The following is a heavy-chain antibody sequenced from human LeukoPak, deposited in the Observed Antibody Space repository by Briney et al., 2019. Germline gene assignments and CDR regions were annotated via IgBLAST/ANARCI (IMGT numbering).Heavy chain of an antibody. CDR3: GREGDCGNYDP. Sequence: VGTLRLSSAASGFTFSSYDMHWVRQATGKGRELDSVIGTAGNTYYPGSVKGRFTISRENAKKSLYLQMNSLRAGDTAVYYCGREGDCGNYDPWGQGTLVTVSS. D-gene: IGHD2-21*02. J-gene: IGHJ5*02. V-gene: IGHV3-13*01. CDR2: IGTAGNT. CDR1: GFTFSSYD.